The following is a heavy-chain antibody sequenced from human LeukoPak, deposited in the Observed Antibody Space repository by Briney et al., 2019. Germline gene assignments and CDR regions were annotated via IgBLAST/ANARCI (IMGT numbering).Heavy chain of an antibody. V-gene: IGHV3-48*03. CDR3: ATLAVAGTENAFDI. J-gene: IGHJ3*02. Sequence: PGGSLRLSCGASGFSLGNFEMNWVRQAPGKGLEWVSYINSNGNIIYYADSVKGRITISRDNAKNSLYLQMNSLRAEDTAVYYCATLAVAGTENAFDIWGQGTLVTVSS. CDR2: INSNGNII. D-gene: IGHD6-19*01. CDR1: GFSLGNFE.